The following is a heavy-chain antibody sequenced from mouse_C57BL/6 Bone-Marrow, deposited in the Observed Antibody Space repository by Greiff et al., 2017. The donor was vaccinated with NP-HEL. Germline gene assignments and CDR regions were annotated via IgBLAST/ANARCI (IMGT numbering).Heavy chain of an antibody. CDR2: IDPETGGT. J-gene: IGHJ2*01. CDR3: TRRRTFITTVVVPHYFDY. D-gene: IGHD1-1*01. V-gene: IGHV1-15*01. Sequence: QVQLQQSGAELVRPGASVTLSCKASGYTFTDYEMHWVKQTPVHGLEWIGAIDPETGGTAYNQKFKGKAILTADKSSSTAYMALRSLTSEDSAVYYCTRRRTFITTVVVPHYFDYWGQGTTLTVSS. CDR1: GYTFTDYE.